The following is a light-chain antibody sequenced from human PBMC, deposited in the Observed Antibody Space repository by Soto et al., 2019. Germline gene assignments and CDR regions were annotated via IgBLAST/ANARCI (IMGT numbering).Light chain of an antibody. CDR3: QQRSKWPLT. CDR2: DAS. Sequence: EIVLTQSPATLSLSPGERATLSCRASESISSYLAWYQQRPGQAPSRLIYDASNRATGIPARFSGSGSVTDFTLTIDTLEPEDCAVDYCQQRSKWPLTFGGGTKVVI. J-gene: IGKJ4*01. V-gene: IGKV3-11*01. CDR1: ESISSY.